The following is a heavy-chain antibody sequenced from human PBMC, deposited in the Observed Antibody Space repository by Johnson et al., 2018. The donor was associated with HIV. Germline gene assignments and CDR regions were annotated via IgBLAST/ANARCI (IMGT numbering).Heavy chain of an antibody. J-gene: IGHJ3*02. Sequence: QVQLVESGGGVVQSGRSLRLSCAASGFIFSSYAMHWVRQAPGKGLEWVAVISYDGSNKYYADSVKGRFTISRDNSKDTLFLQMDSLRPEDTAVYYCANLVFLQWVAPDDGFDIWGQGTMVTVSS. CDR3: ANLVFLQWVAPDDGFDI. D-gene: IGHD3-3*02. V-gene: IGHV3-30*04. CDR2: ISYDGSNK. CDR1: GFIFSSYA.